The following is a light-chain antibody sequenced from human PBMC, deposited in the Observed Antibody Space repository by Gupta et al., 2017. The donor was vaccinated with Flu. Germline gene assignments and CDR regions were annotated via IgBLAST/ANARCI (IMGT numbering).Light chain of an antibody. J-gene: IGKJ2*01. CDR2: DAS. V-gene: IGKV3-20*01. Sequence: ETVFTHSPGTLSLSPGERATLSCRASQSVSNSYLTCYQQKPGQAPRLIIYDASSRASGTPDRFSGSGDGKDFTLTSSRREDEDFAVYYWQQDGSSYTFGQGTKVEIK. CDR3: QQDGSSYT. CDR1: QSVSNSY.